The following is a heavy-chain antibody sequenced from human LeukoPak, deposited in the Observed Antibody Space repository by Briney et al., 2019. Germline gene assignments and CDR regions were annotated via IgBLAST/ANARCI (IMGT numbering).Heavy chain of an antibody. V-gene: IGHV4-34*01. D-gene: IGHD3-10*01. CDR2: INHSGST. CDR1: GGSFSGYY. J-gene: IGHJ5*02. CDR3: ARGWSGPGSYRNWFDP. Sequence: PSETLSLTCAVYGGSFSGYYWSWIRQPPGKGLEWIGEINHSGSTNYNPSLKSRVTISVDTSKNQFSLKLSSVTAADTAVYYCARGWSGPGSYRNWFDPWGQGTLVTVSS.